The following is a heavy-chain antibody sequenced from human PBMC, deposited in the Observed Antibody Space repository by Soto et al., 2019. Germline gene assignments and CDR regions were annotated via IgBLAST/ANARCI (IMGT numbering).Heavy chain of an antibody. CDR2: IIPIFGTA. Sequence: SVKVSCKASGGTFSSYAISWVRQAPGQGLEWMGGIIPIFGTANYAQKFQGRVTITADESTSTAYMELSSLRSEDTAVYYCATDDRKEGYYYYYYGMDVWGQGTTVTVSS. V-gene: IGHV1-69*13. J-gene: IGHJ6*02. CDR3: ATDDRKEGYYYYYYGMDV. CDR1: GGTFSSYA.